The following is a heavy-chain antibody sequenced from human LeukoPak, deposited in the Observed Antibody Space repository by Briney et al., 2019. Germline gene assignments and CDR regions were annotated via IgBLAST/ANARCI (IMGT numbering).Heavy chain of an antibody. CDR2: IYTSGGT. J-gene: IGHJ3*02. D-gene: IGHD5-12*01. CDR1: GGSISSGSYY. CDR3: ARFDVGDIYSGYDLDAFDI. Sequence: TLSLTCTVSGGSISSGSYYWSWIRQPAGKGLEWIGRIYTSGGTNYNPSLKSRVTRSVDTSKNQFSLKLSSDTAADTAVYYCARFDVGDIYSGYDLDAFDIWGQGTMVTVSS. V-gene: IGHV4-61*02.